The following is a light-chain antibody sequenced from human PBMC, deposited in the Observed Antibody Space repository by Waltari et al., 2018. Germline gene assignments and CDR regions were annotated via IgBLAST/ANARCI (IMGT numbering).Light chain of an antibody. CDR2: DAS. J-gene: IGKJ1*01. CDR1: QSVGRS. Sequence: SCMASQSVGRSLAWYQQKPGQAPRLLMYDASSRATGIPDRFSGSGSGTDFSLTISRLEPEDVAVYYCQKYERLPATFGQGTKVEIK. CDR3: QKYERLPAT. V-gene: IGKV3-20*01.